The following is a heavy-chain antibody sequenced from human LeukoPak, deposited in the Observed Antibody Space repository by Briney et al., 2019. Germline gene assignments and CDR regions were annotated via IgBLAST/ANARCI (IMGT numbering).Heavy chain of an antibody. CDR3: ARGRRFDY. Sequence: SETLSLTCAVYGGSFSGYYWSWIRQPPGKGLEWIGEISHSGSTNYNPSLKSRVTISVDTSKNQFSLKLSSVTAADTAVYYCARGRRFDYWGQGTLVTVSS. J-gene: IGHJ4*02. CDR2: ISHSGST. V-gene: IGHV4-34*01. CDR1: GGSFSGYY.